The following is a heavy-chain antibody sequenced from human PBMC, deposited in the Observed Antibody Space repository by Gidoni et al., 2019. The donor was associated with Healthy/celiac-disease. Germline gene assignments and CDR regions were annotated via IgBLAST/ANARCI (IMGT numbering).Heavy chain of an antibody. Sequence: QVQLVQSGAEVKKPGSSVKVSCKASGGTFSSYTISWVRQAPGQGLEWMGRIIPILGIANYAQKFQGRVTITADKSTSTAYMELSSLRSEDTAVYYCAREKDCSSTSCYDQGADYYYYMDVWGKGTTVTVSS. CDR2: IIPILGIA. CDR3: AREKDCSSTSCYDQGADYYYYMDV. D-gene: IGHD2-2*01. V-gene: IGHV1-69*08. J-gene: IGHJ6*03. CDR1: GGTFSSYT.